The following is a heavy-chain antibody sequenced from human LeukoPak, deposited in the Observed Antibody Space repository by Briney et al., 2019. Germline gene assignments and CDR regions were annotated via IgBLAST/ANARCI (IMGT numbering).Heavy chain of an antibody. CDR3: AREGAYGSGSYSDYFDY. Sequence: GGSLRLSCAASGFTFSSYWMSWVRQAPGKGLEWVANIKQDGSEKYYVDSVKGRFTISRDNAKNSLYLQMNGLRAEDTAVYYCAREGAYGSGSYSDYFDYWGQGTLVTVSS. CDR2: IKQDGSEK. V-gene: IGHV3-7*01. J-gene: IGHJ4*02. D-gene: IGHD3-10*01. CDR1: GFTFSSYW.